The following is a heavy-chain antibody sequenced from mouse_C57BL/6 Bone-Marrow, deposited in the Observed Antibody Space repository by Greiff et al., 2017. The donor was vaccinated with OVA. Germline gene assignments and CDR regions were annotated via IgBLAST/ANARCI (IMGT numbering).Heavy chain of an antibody. CDR1: GFTFSDYG. V-gene: IGHV5-15*01. J-gene: IGHJ4*01. D-gene: IGHD2-1*01. CDR3: AAYGSYYAMDY. Sequence: VQLKQSGGGLVQPGGSLELSCAASGFTFSDYGMAWVRQAPRKGPEWVAFISNLAYSIYYADTVTGRFTISRENAKNTLYLEMSSLRSEDTAMYYCAAYGSYYAMDYWGQGTSVTVSS. CDR2: ISNLAYSI.